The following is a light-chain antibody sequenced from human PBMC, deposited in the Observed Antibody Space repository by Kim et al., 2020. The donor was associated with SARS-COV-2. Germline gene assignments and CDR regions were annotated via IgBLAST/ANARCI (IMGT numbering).Light chain of an antibody. CDR1: TLGDKY. CDR3: QAWDSSTAV. V-gene: IGLV3-1*01. Sequence: SLSPGQTTSITCSGDTLGDKYASWYQQKPGQSPVLVIYQDNKRPSGIPERFSGSNSGNTATLTISGTQAMDEADYYCQAWDSSTAVFGGGTQLTVL. J-gene: IGLJ2*01. CDR2: QDN.